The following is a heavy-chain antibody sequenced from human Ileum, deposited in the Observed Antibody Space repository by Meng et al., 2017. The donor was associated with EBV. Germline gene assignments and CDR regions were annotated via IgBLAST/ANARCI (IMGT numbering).Heavy chain of an antibody. CDR3: ARGGWSLDY. V-gene: IGHV4-59*08. CDR2: IYYSGST. J-gene: IGHJ4*02. Sequence: VQLQDAGRGLVKPSDALSLPCTVSGGSISSYYWSWIRQPPGKGLEWIGYIYYSGSTNYNPSLKSRVTISVDTSKNQFSLNLSSVTAADTAVYYCARGGWSLDYWGQGTLVTVSS. CDR1: GGSISSYY. D-gene: IGHD2-15*01.